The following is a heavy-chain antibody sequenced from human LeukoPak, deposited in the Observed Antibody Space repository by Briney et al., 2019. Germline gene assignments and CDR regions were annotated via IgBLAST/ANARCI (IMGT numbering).Heavy chain of an antibody. CDR1: GFTFSSYS. D-gene: IGHD2-2*01. Sequence: GGSLRLSCAASGFTFSSYSMNWVRQAPGKGLEWVSYISSSSSTIYYADSVKGRFTISRGNAKNSLYLQMNSLRAEDTAVYYCARGGSTIDYWGQGTLVTVSS. J-gene: IGHJ4*02. CDR2: ISSSSSTI. CDR3: ARGGSTIDY. V-gene: IGHV3-48*04.